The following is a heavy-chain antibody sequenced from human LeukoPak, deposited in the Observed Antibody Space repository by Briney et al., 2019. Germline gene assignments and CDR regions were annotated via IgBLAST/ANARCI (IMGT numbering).Heavy chain of an antibody. V-gene: IGHV3-33*01. CDR2: IYYDGSNQ. Sequence: GGSLRLSCVVSGLRFRNYGMHWVRQAPGKGLEWVAVIYYDGSNQYYADSVEGRFTVSRDNAKNTLYLQMDSLRAEDTAVYYCATDRNSGKYYDYWGQGTLVTVSS. CDR1: GLRFRNYG. J-gene: IGHJ4*02. CDR3: ATDRNSGKYYDY. D-gene: IGHD1-26*01.